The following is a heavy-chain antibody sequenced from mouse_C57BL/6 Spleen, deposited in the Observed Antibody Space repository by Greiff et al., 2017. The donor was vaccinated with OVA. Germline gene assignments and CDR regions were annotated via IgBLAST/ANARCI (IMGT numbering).Heavy chain of an antibody. Sequence: QVQLQQSGAELVMPGASVKLSCKASGYTFTSYWMHWVKQRPGQGLEWIGEIDPSDSYTNYNQKFKGKSTLTVDKSSSTAYMQLSSLTSEDSAVYYCARGGYGSSYGAWFAYWGQGTLVTVSA. D-gene: IGHD1-1*01. CDR2: IDPSDSYT. CDR3: ARGGYGSSYGAWFAY. V-gene: IGHV1-69*01. J-gene: IGHJ3*01. CDR1: GYTFTSYW.